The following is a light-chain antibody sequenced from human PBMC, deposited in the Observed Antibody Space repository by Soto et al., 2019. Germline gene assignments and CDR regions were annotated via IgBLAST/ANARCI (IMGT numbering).Light chain of an antibody. V-gene: IGLV1-40*01. Sequence: QSVLTQPPSVSGAPGQRVTISCTGSSSNIGAGYDVHWYQQLPGTAPKLLISGNSNRPSGVPDRFSGSKSGTSASLAITGLQAEDEADYYCQSYDSSLSGWVFGGRTKLTFL. CDR2: GNS. CDR1: SSNIGAGYD. CDR3: QSYDSSLSGWV. J-gene: IGLJ3*02.